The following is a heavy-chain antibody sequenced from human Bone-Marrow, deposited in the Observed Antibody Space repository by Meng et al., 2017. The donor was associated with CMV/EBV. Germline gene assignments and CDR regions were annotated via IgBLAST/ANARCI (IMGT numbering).Heavy chain of an antibody. CDR2: FSQSGST. CDR3: ATQDAFCSVF. D-gene: IGHD2-15*01. CDR1: GGSITISNW. V-gene: IGHV4-4*02. J-gene: IGHJ4*02. Sequence: SETLSLTCAVSGGSITISNWWSWARQPPGKGLEWIGEFSQSGSTNYSPSLKSRVTMSLDKSKNQFSLQLSSVTAADTAVYYCATQDAFCSVFWGQGALVTVSS.